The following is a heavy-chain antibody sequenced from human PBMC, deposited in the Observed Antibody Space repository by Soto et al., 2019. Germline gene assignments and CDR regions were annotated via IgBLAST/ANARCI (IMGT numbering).Heavy chain of an antibody. D-gene: IGHD5-18*01. J-gene: IGHJ5*02. Sequence: SETLSLTCTVSGASITGSSYWSWIRQPAGKGLEWIGRFSLSGTTNYNPSLRGRVTMSADVSKNQFFLMLTSVTAADTAVYYCTRVATAVPSWGRGVLVTVSS. CDR1: GASITGSSY. V-gene: IGHV4-4*07. CDR3: TRVATAVPS. CDR2: FSLSGTT.